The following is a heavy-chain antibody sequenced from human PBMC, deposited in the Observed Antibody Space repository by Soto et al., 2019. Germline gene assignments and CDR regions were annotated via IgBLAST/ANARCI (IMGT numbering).Heavy chain of an antibody. CDR3: ARYGSGSSVWFDS. CDR1: GGSISSYY. V-gene: IGHV4-59*01. CDR2: IYYSGST. J-gene: IGHJ5*01. Sequence: ETLSLTCSVSGGSISSYYWSWIRQPPGKGLEWIGYIYYSGSTNYNPSLKSRVTISVDTSKNQFSLKLSSVTAADTAVYYCARYGSGSSVWFDSWGQGTLVTAPQ. D-gene: IGHD3-10*01.